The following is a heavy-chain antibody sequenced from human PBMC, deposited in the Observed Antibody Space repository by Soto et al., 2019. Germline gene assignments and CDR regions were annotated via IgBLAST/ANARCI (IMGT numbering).Heavy chain of an antibody. CDR3: ARRGDSSGYMDY. CDR1: GYSFTKYW. V-gene: IGHV5-51*01. Sequence: ECLKISCQGSGYSFTKYWISWVRQMPGKGLEWMGIIYPGDSDTRYSPSFQGQVTISADKSISTAYLQWSSLKASDTAIYYCARRGDSSGYMDYWGQGILVTVSS. J-gene: IGHJ4*02. D-gene: IGHD3-22*01. CDR2: IYPGDSDT.